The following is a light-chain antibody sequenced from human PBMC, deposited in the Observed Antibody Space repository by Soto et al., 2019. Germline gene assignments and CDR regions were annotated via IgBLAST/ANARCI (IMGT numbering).Light chain of an antibody. V-gene: IGLV2-23*01. CDR3: CAYVGARSYV. CDR2: EGT. CDR1: NNL. J-gene: IGLJ1*01. Sequence: QSALTQPASVSGSPGQSITISCTGTNNLVSWYQQHPGKAPKVVVYEGTKRPSGVSNRFSGSNSGVMASLTISGLQAEDEASYFCCAYVGARSYVFGPGTKLTVL.